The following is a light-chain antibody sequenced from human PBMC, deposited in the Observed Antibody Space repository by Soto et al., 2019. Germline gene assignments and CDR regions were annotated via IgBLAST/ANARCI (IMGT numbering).Light chain of an antibody. V-gene: IGLV2-14*03. CDR2: DVT. CDR3: SSFASSIPLV. Sequence: QSALTQPASVSGSPGQSITISCTGTSSDVGGYNYVSWYQQHPGKAPKLLICDVTNRPSGVSNRFSGSKSGNTASLTISGLHTEDEAYYYCSSFASSIPLVFGRGTKLTV. J-gene: IGLJ2*01. CDR1: SSDVGGYNY.